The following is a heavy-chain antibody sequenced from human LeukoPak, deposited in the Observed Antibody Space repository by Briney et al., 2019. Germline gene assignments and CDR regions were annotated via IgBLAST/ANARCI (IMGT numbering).Heavy chain of an antibody. V-gene: IGHV3-7*01. CDR1: GFTFSSYG. CDR3: ARSLPQGDAFDI. J-gene: IGHJ3*02. CDR2: IKQDGSEK. Sequence: PGRSLRLSCAASGFTFSSYGMHWVRQAPGKGLEWVANIKQDGSEKYYVDSVKGRFTISRDNAKNSLYLQMNSLRAEDTAVYYCARSLPQGDAFDIWGQGTMVTVSS.